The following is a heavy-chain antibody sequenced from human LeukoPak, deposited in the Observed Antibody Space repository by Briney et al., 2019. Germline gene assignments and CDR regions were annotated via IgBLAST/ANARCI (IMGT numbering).Heavy chain of an antibody. D-gene: IGHD6-19*01. V-gene: IGHV4-61*02. Sequence: SETLSLTCTVSGGSISSGSYYWSWIRQPAGKGLEWIGRIYTSGSTNYNPSLKSRVTISVDKSKNQLSLRLNSVTAADTAVYYCVSNGWYSLEYWGQGTLVTVSS. CDR1: GGSISSGSYY. CDR2: IYTSGST. CDR3: VSNGWYSLEY. J-gene: IGHJ4*02.